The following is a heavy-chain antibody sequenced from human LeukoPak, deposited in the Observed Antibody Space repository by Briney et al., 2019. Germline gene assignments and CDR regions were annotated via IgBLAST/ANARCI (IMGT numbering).Heavy chain of an antibody. J-gene: IGHJ4*02. Sequence: SETLSLTCTISGGSVSDYYWSWIRQSPGKGLEWIGYIYHTGSTSYSPSLKSRVTISADTSQNQFSLKLSSVTAADTAVYYCARVLEAAAFDYWGQGTLVTVSS. CDR3: ARVLEAAAFDY. D-gene: IGHD6-13*01. CDR1: GGSVSDYY. CDR2: IYHTGST. V-gene: IGHV4-59*02.